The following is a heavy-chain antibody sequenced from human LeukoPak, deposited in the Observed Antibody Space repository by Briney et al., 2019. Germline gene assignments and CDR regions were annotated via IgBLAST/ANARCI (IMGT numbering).Heavy chain of an antibody. J-gene: IGHJ4*02. CDR2: INHSGST. CDR1: GGSFSGYY. Sequence: PSETLSLTCAVYGGSFSGYYWSWIRQPPGKGLEWIGEINHSGSTNYNPSLKSRVTISVDMSKNQFSLKLSSVTAADTAVYYCARARITMVRGPRYFDYWGQGTLVAVSS. D-gene: IGHD3-10*01. V-gene: IGHV4-34*01. CDR3: ARARITMVRGPRYFDY.